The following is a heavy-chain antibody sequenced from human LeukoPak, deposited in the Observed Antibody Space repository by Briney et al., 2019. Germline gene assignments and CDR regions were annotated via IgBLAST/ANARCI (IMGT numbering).Heavy chain of an antibody. V-gene: IGHV1-18*01. CDR1: GYTFTSYG. CDR3: ARLPRNYYDSSGYWHPADY. CDR2: ISAYNGNT. D-gene: IGHD3-22*01. Sequence: ASVKVSCKASGYTFTSYGISWVRQAPGQGLEWMGWISAYNGNTNYAQKLQGRVTMTTDTSTSTAYMELRSLRSDDTAVYYCARLPRNYYDSSGYWHPADYWGQGTPVTVSS. J-gene: IGHJ4*02.